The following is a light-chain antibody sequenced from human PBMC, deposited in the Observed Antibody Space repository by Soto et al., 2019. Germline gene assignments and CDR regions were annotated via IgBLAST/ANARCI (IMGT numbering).Light chain of an antibody. J-gene: IGKJ5*01. CDR2: AAS. CDR3: QQYGSSPPSIT. Sequence: EIVLTQSPGTLSLSPADRATLSCRASETVTGKYLAWYQQKVGQAPRLLIFAASNRATGIPDRFSGSGSGTDFTLTISRLKPEDFAMYFCQQYGSSPPSITFGQGTRLE. V-gene: IGKV3-20*01. CDR1: ETVTGKY.